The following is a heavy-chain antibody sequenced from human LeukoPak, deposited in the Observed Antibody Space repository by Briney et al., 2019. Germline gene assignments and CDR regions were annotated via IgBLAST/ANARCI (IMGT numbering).Heavy chain of an antibody. Sequence: KPSETLSLTCAVYGGSFSGYYWSWIRQPPGKGLEWIGEINHSGSTNYNPSLKSGVTISVDTSKNQFSLKLSSVTAADTAVYYCARVGIAATFDYWGQGTLVTVSS. D-gene: IGHD6-13*01. J-gene: IGHJ4*02. CDR3: ARVGIAATFDY. V-gene: IGHV4-34*01. CDR1: GGSFSGYY. CDR2: INHSGST.